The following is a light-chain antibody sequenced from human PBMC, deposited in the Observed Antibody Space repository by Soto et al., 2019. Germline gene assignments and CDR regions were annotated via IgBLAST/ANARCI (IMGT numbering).Light chain of an antibody. CDR3: QQHYNSPWT. CDR2: WAS. J-gene: IGKJ1*01. V-gene: IGKV4-1*01. CDR1: QSVLYSSNNKNY. Sequence: DIVMTQSPDSLAVSLGERATINCKSSQSVLYSSNNKNYLCWYQQKPGQPPKLLIYWASTRESGVPDRFSGSGSGTDFTLTISSLQAEDVAVYYCQQHYNSPWTFGQGTKVEIK.